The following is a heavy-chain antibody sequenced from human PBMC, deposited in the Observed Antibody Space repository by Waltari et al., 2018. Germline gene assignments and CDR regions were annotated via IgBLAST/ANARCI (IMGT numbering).Heavy chain of an antibody. CDR2: IYYSGST. CDR3: ARVLTGYGWFDP. Sequence: QVQLQESGPGLVKPSQTLSLTCTVSGGSLSSGVYYWSWIRQPPGNGLEWIGYIYYSGSTYYNPSLKSRVTISVDTSKNQFSLKLSSVTAADTAVYYCARVLTGYGWFDPWGQGTLVTVSS. D-gene: IGHD3-9*01. CDR1: GGSLSSGVYY. V-gene: IGHV4-30-4*08. J-gene: IGHJ5*02.